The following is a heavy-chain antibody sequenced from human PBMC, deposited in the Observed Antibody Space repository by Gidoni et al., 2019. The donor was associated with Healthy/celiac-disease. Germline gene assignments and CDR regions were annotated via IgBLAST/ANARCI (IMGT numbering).Heavy chain of an antibody. CDR3: ARNRWQQLVRVFDY. V-gene: IGHV4-34*01. D-gene: IGHD6-13*01. J-gene: IGHJ4*02. CDR2: INHSGST. Sequence: QVQLQQWGAGLLKPSETLSLTCAVYGGSFSGYYWSWIRQPPGKGLEWIGEINHSGSTNYNPSLKSRVTISVDTSKNQFSLKLSSVTAADTAVYYCARNRWQQLVRVFDYWGQGTLVTVSS. CDR1: GGSFSGYY.